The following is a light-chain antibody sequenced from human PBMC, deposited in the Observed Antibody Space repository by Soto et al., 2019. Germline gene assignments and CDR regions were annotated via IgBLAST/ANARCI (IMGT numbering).Light chain of an antibody. J-gene: IGLJ2*01. CDR1: SSDVGGYNY. CDR2: EVT. Sequence: QSALTQPASVSGSPGQSITISCTGNSSDVGGYNYVSWYQQYPGKAPKVMIYEVTNRPSGVSNRFSGSKSGNTASLTISGLQSEDEADYYCSSYTSSNTLIFGGGTQLTVL. V-gene: IGLV2-14*01. CDR3: SSYTSSNTLI.